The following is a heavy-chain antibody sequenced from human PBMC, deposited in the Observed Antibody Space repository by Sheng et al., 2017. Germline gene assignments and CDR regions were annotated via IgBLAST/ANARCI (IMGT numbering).Heavy chain of an antibody. J-gene: IGHJ6*02. CDR1: GGTFSSYA. CDR3: AIPTTVTSYYYYGMDV. D-gene: IGHD4-17*01. Sequence: QVQLVQSAAEVKKPGSSVKVSCKASGGTFSSYAISWVRQAPGQGLEWMGGIIPIFGTANYAQKFQGRVTITADESTSTAYMELSSLRSEDTAVYYCAIPTTVTSYYYYGMDVWGQGTTVTVSS. V-gene: IGHV1-69*01. CDR2: IIPIFGTA.